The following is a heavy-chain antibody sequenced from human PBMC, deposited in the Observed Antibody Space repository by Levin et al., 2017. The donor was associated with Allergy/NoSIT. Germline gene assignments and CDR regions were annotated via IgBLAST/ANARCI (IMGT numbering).Heavy chain of an antibody. V-gene: IGHV4-59*01. J-gene: IGHJ6*03. Sequence: SQTLSLTCTVSGGSISSSYWSWIRQPPGKGLEWIGYIYYSGSTNYNPSLTSRVTISVDTSKNQFSLKLSSVTAADTAVYYCARGFKNFGVVVAAGYYYMDVWGKGTTVTVSS. D-gene: IGHD2-15*01. CDR2: IYYSGST. CDR1: GGSISSSY. CDR3: ARGFKNFGVVVAAGYYYMDV.